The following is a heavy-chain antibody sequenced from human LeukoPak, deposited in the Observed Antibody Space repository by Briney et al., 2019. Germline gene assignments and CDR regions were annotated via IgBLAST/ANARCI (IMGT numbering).Heavy chain of an antibody. CDR3: ARAMIVVDFYPNYFDY. CDR2: INHSGST. D-gene: IGHD3-22*01. Sequence: SETLSLTCAVYGGSFSGYYWSWIRQPPGKGLEWIGEINHSGSTNYNPSLKSRVTISVDTSENQFSLKLSSVTAADTAVYYCARAMIVVDFYPNYFDYWGQGTLVTVSS. V-gene: IGHV4-34*01. J-gene: IGHJ4*02. CDR1: GGSFSGYY.